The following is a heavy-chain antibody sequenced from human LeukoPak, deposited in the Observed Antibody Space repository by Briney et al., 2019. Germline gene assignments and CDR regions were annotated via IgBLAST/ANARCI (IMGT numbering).Heavy chain of an antibody. Sequence: ASVKVSCKSSGDPFINYNINWVRQATGQGLEWMGWMSPNSGKTGYAQKFQGRVTMTTDTSTSTAYVELRSLRSDDTAVYYCARCIAVAGTHYYYYYMDVWGKGTTVTVSS. CDR1: GDPFINYN. J-gene: IGHJ6*03. V-gene: IGHV1-8*01. D-gene: IGHD6-19*01. CDR3: ARCIAVAGTHYYYYYMDV. CDR2: MSPNSGKT.